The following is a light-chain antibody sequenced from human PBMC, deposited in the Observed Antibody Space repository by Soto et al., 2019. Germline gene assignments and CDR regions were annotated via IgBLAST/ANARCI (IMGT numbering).Light chain of an antibody. Sequence: QSVLTQPPSVSEAPGQRVTISCSGGRFNIGNNYVSWYQQLPGTAPKLLIYDNDKRPSGILDRFSGSKSGTSATLGITGLQTGDEADYYCGTWDSSLSCWVFGGGTKLTVL. CDR1: RFNIGNNY. V-gene: IGLV1-51*01. CDR3: GTWDSSLSCWV. J-gene: IGLJ3*02. CDR2: DND.